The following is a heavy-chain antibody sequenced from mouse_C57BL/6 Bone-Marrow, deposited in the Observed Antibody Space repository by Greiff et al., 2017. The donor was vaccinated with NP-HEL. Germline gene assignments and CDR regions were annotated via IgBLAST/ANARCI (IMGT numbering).Heavy chain of an antibody. CDR1: GFTFSSYT. J-gene: IGHJ2*01. D-gene: IGHD1-1*01. V-gene: IGHV5-9*01. Sequence: DVMLVESGGGLVKPGGSLKLSCAASGFTFSSYTMSWVRQTPEKRLEWVATISGGGGNTYYPDSVKGRFTISRDNAKNTLYLQMSSLRSEDTALYYCARRYGSSHYFDYWGQGTTLTVSS. CDR2: ISGGGGNT. CDR3: ARRYGSSHYFDY.